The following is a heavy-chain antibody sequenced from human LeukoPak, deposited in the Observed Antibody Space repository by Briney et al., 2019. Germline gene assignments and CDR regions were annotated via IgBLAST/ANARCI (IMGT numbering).Heavy chain of an antibody. D-gene: IGHD6-13*01. CDR1: GGSISSYY. CDR3: ARISSSNWYNERGAFDV. J-gene: IGHJ3*01. CDR2: VYYTGST. V-gene: IGHV4-59*01. Sequence: SETLSLTCTVSGGSISSYYWSWVRQPPGKGLEWIGFVYYTGSTNYSPSLRSRVTISVDTSKNQFSLKLRSVTAADTAVYYCARISSSNWYNERGAFDVWGQGTMVTVSS.